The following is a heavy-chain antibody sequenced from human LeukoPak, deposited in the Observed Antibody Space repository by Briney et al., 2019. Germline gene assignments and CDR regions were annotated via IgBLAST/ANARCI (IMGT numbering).Heavy chain of an antibody. Sequence: ASVKVSCKASGYTFTGYYMHWVRQAPGQGLEWMGWINPNSGGTNYAQKFQGRVTMTRDTSISTAYMELSRLRSDDTAVYYCARHRGNANASDIWGQGTMVTVSS. CDR2: INPNSGGT. CDR3: ARHRGNANASDI. D-gene: IGHD1-14*01. J-gene: IGHJ3*02. CDR1: GYTFTGYY. V-gene: IGHV1-2*02.